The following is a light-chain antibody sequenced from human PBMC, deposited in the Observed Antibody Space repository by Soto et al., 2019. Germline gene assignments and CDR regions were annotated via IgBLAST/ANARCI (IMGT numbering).Light chain of an antibody. V-gene: IGLV2-8*01. CDR1: SSDVGGYNY. Sequence: QSALTQPPSASGSPGQSVTISCTGTSSDVGGYNYVSWYQQHPGKAPKLMIYEVSKRPSGVPDRFSGSKSGNTDSLTVSGLQAEDEADYYCSSYAGSNNLVFGGGTKLTFL. CDR3: SSYAGSNNLV. J-gene: IGLJ2*01. CDR2: EVS.